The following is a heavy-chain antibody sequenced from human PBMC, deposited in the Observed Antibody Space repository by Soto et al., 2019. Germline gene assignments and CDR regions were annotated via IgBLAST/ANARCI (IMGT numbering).Heavy chain of an antibody. CDR2: ISGYNGYP. Sequence: GASVKVSCKTSGYIFTNYGVAWVRQAPAEGLELVAWISGYNGYPKYTQKFQGRVTVTTDTSTRTGYMELRNLRSDDTAVYYCARGSAGARYDLWGQGTLVTVSS. CDR1: GYIFTNYG. J-gene: IGHJ4*02. V-gene: IGHV1-18*01. D-gene: IGHD6-13*01. CDR3: ARGSAGARYDL.